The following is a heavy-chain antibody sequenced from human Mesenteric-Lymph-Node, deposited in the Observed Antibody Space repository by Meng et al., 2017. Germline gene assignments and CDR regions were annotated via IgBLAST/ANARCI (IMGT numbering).Heavy chain of an antibody. J-gene: IGHJ3*02. V-gene: IGHV3-23*01. CDR3: AKEGGGATFTDI. CDR2: ISGSGGST. CDR1: GFTFSSYA. D-gene: IGHD1-26*01. Sequence: GESLKISCAASGFTFSSYAMSWVRQAPGKGLEWVSAISGSGGSTYYADSVKGRFTISRDNSKNTLYLQMNSLRAEDTAVYYCAKEGGGATFTDIWGQGTMVTVSS.